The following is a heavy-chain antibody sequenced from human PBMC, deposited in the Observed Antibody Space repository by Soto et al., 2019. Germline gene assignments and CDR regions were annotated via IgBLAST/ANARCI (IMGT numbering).Heavy chain of an antibody. CDR1: GGPISSGCYY. V-gene: IGHV4-31*03. Sequence: SETLSLTCTVSGGPISSGCYYWSWIRQHPGKGLEWIGYIYYSGSTYYNPSLKSRVTISVDTSKNQFSLKLSSVTAADTAVYYCARDGGSSWYLAPGPWLENYYYYGMDVWGQGTTVTVSS. CDR3: ARDGGSSWYLAPGPWLENYYYYGMDV. CDR2: IYYSGST. D-gene: IGHD6-13*01. J-gene: IGHJ6*02.